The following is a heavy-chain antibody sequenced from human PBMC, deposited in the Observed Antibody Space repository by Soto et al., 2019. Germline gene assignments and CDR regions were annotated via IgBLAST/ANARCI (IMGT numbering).Heavy chain of an antibody. D-gene: IGHD3-22*01. CDR1: GFTFSSYA. J-gene: IGHJ1*01. V-gene: IGHV3-30-3*01. CDR2: LSYDGSNK. Sequence: QVQLVESGGGVVQPGRSLRLSCAASGFTFSSYAMHWVRQAPGKGLEWVAVLSYDGSNKYYADSVKGRFTISRDNSKNTLYLQMNSLRAEDTAVYYCARSTDSSGYREYFQHWGQGTLVTVSS. CDR3: ARSTDSSGYREYFQH.